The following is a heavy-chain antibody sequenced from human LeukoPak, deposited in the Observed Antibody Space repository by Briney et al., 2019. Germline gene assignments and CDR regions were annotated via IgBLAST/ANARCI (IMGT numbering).Heavy chain of an antibody. Sequence: GGSLRLSCAASGFTFSSHNMVWVRQPPGKGLEWISYISDSSITMYYADSVKGRFTISRDNAKNSLFLQMNSLRAEDTAVYYCARRRDFDYWGQGTLVAVSS. CDR3: ARRRDFDY. J-gene: IGHJ4*02. CDR1: GFTFSSHN. CDR2: ISDSSITM. V-gene: IGHV3-48*04. D-gene: IGHD6-6*01.